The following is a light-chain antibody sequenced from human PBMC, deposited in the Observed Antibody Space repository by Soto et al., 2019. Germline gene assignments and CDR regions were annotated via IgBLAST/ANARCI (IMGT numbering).Light chain of an antibody. V-gene: IGKV3-15*01. CDR1: QSISDT. CDR3: QQYNNWPWK. CDR2: GAS. J-gene: IGKJ1*01. Sequence: EIVMTQSPVTLSVSPGGRATLSCRASQSISDTLAWYQQKPGQAPRLLIHGASTRAPGFPARFSGSGSGTDFTLTISSLQSEDCAVYYCQQYNNWPWKFGQGTKVEIK.